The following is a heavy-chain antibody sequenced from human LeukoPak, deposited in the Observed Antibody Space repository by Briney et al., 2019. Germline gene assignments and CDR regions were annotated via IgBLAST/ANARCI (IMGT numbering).Heavy chain of an antibody. CDR1: GFTFSSYS. V-gene: IGHV3-21*01. J-gene: IGHJ3*02. CDR3: ARDIVVVVAADDAFDI. Sequence: GGSLRLSCAASGFTFSSYSTNWVRQAPGKGLEWVSSISSSSSYIYYADSVKGRFTISRDNAKNSLYLQMNSLRAEDTAVYYCARDIVVVVAADDAFDIWGQGTMVTVSS. D-gene: IGHD2-15*01. CDR2: ISSSSSYI.